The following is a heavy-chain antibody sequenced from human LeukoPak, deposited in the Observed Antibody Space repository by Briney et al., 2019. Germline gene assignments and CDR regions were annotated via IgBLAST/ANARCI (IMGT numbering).Heavy chain of an antibody. CDR1: GGSLSSSSYY. J-gene: IGHJ6*03. CDR3: ARQRGSSWDYYYYYYMDV. V-gene: IGHV4-39*01. Sequence: SETLSLTCTVSGGSLSSSSYYWGWIRQPPGKGLEWLGSIYYSGSTYYNPSLKSRVTISVDTSKNQFSLKLSSVTAAGTAVYYCARQRGSSWDYYYYYYMDVWGKGTTVTVSS. CDR2: IYYSGST. D-gene: IGHD6-6*01.